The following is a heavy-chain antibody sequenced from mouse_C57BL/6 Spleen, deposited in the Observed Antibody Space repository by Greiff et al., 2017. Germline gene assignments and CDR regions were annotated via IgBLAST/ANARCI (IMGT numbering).Heavy chain of an antibody. V-gene: IGHV1-72*01. J-gene: IGHJ3*01. CDR1: GYTFTSYW. CDR2: IDPNSGGT. CDR3: ARWTTVVATAWFAY. Sequence: QVQLQQPGAELVKPGASVKLSCKASGYTFTSYWMHWVKQRPGRGLEWIGRIDPNSGGTKYNEKFKSKATLTVDKPSSTAYMQLSSLTSEDSAVYDCARWTTVVATAWFAYWGQGTLVTVSA. D-gene: IGHD1-1*01.